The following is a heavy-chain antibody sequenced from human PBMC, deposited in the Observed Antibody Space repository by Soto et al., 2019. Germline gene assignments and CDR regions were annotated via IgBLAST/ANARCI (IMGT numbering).Heavy chain of an antibody. J-gene: IGHJ4*02. CDR3: ARVGLRYFDWLWSDFDY. Sequence: GGSLRLSCAASGFTFSSYAMHWVRQAPGKGLEWVAVISYDGSNKYYADSVKGRFTISRDNSKNTLYLQMNSLRAEDTAVYYCARVGLRYFDWLWSDFDYWGQGTLVTVSS. V-gene: IGHV3-30-3*01. CDR1: GFTFSSYA. CDR2: ISYDGSNK. D-gene: IGHD3-9*01.